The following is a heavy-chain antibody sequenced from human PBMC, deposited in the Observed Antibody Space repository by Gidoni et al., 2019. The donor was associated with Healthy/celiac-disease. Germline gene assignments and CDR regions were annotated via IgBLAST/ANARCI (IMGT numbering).Heavy chain of an antibody. Sequence: QVQLVQSGAEVKKPGASVKVSCQASGYTFTSYGISWARQAPGQGLEWMGWISAYNGNTNYAQKLQGRVTMTTDTSTSTEYMELRSLRSDETAVYCCARDGELTVTRVGFDYWGQGTLVTVSS. CDR2: ISAYNGNT. V-gene: IGHV1-18*01. CDR1: GYTFTSYG. CDR3: ARDGELTVTRVGFDY. D-gene: IGHD4-17*01. J-gene: IGHJ4*02.